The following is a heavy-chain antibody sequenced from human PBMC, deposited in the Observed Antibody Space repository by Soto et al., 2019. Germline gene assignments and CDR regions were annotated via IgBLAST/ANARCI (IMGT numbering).Heavy chain of an antibody. Sequence: QVQLVESGGGVVQPGGSLRLSCAASGFTFSTSVMHWVRQAPGKVLEWMAIISYGGVNKYYADSVKGRFTISRDISESTLYLQMNSLRTEDTAVYYCAREEFEDGRGHFDYWGQGTLVSVSS. CDR2: ISYGGVNK. CDR1: GFTFSTSV. D-gene: IGHD3-22*01. CDR3: AREEFEDGRGHFDY. J-gene: IGHJ4*02. V-gene: IGHV3-30-3*01.